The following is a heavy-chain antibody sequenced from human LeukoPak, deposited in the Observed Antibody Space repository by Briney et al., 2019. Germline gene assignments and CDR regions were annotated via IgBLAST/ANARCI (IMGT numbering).Heavy chain of an antibody. CDR3: ARQTTVVTNLDY. D-gene: IGHD4-23*01. Sequence: PGGSLRLSCAASGFTFSSYAMHWVRQAPGKGLEYVSAISSNGGSTYYANSVKGRFTISRDNSKNTLYLQMGSLRAEDMAVYYCARQTTVVTNLDYWGQGTLVTVSS. CDR2: ISSNGGST. CDR1: GFTFSSYA. J-gene: IGHJ4*02. V-gene: IGHV3-64*01.